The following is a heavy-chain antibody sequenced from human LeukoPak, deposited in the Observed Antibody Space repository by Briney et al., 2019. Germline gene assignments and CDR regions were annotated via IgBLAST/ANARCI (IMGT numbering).Heavy chain of an antibody. D-gene: IGHD6-13*01. CDR3: ARDLGAAGTLSFFDY. CDR2: ISAYNGNI. V-gene: IGHV1-18*04. Sequence: ASVKVSCKASGYTFTSYGISWGRQAPGQGLEWMRWISAYNGNINYAQKFQGRVTMTTDTSTSTAYLELRSLRSDDTAVYYCARDLGAAGTLSFFDYWGQGTLVTVSS. CDR1: GYTFTSYG. J-gene: IGHJ4*02.